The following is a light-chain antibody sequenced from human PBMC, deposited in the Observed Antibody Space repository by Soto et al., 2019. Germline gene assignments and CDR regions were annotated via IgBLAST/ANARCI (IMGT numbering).Light chain of an antibody. V-gene: IGKV3D-20*02. CDR2: DAS. J-gene: IGKJ1*01. Sequence: DIVLTQSPGTLSLTPGERATLSCGASQSINSRSLAWYQQKPGQAPRLLIYDASSRATGIPDRFSASGSGTDFTLTISSLEPEDFAVYYCQQYNNWRTFGQGTKVDVK. CDR3: QQYNNWRT. CDR1: QSINSRS.